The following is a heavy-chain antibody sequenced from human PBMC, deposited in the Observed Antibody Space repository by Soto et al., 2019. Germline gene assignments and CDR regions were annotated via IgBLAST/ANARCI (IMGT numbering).Heavy chain of an antibody. J-gene: IGHJ4*02. D-gene: IGHD5-18*01. CDR2: IYYSGST. V-gene: IGHV4-39*01. CDR3: ARYNYGDFDY. Sequence: SETLSLTCTVSGGSISSSSYYWGWIRQPPGKGLEWIGTIYYSGSTYYNPSLKSRVTISVDTSKGQFSLKVSSVTAADTAVYYCARYNYGDFDYWGQGTLVTVSS. CDR1: GGSISSSSYY.